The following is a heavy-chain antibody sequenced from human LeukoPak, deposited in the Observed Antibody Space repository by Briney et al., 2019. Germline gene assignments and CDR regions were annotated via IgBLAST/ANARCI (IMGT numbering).Heavy chain of an antibody. D-gene: IGHD5-12*01. CDR2: IRYTGET. J-gene: IGHJ5*02. CDR1: GFIFSQYS. Sequence: GGSLRLSCAASGFIFSQYSMNWVRQAPGKGLEWVSHIRYTGETFYADSVKGRFTTSKDNARNSLYLQMNDLRGEDTAIYYRARDAGNSGYGCDLWGQGTLVTVSS. V-gene: IGHV3-48*01. CDR3: ARDAGNSGYGCDL.